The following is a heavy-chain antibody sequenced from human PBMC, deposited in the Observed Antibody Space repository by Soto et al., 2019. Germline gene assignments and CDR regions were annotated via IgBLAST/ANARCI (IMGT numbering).Heavy chain of an antibody. CDR3: TKGCSSSSNCYIIDY. Sequence: QVQLVESGGGVVQPGRSLRLSCAASGVTFSSNGMHWVRQAPGKGLEWVAVMSNDGSHTSYADSAKGRFTISRDNSKNTLYLQMNSLRAEDSGIYYCTKGCSSSSNCYIIDYWGQGALVTVSS. CDR1: GVTFSSNG. D-gene: IGHD2-15*01. V-gene: IGHV3-30*18. J-gene: IGHJ4*02. CDR2: MSNDGSHT.